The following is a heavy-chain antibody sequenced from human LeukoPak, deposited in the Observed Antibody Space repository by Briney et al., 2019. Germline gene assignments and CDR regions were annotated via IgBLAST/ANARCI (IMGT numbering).Heavy chain of an antibody. Sequence: SETLSLTCTVSGGSITGSNYYWGWIRQPPGKGLEWIGSLFYSGSTYYNPSLKSRVTISVDTSKNQFSLKLSSVTAVDTAVYYCARGPDIVVVTDWGQGTLVTVSS. CDR1: GGSITGSNYY. D-gene: IGHD2-21*02. V-gene: IGHV4-39*01. CDR3: ARGPDIVVVTD. CDR2: LFYSGST. J-gene: IGHJ4*02.